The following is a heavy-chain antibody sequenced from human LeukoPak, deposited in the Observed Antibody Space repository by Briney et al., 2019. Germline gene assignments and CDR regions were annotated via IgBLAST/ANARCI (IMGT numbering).Heavy chain of an antibody. J-gene: IGHJ3*02. CDR3: ARDRTGYYDSSGYPLDAFDI. D-gene: IGHD3-22*01. Sequence: SETLPLTCTVSGGSISSGSYYWSWIRQPAGKGLEWIGRIYTSGSTNYNPSLKSRVTISVDTSKNQFSLKLSSVTAADTAVYYCARDRTGYYDSSGYPLDAFDIWGQGTMVTVSS. CDR2: IYTSGST. V-gene: IGHV4-61*02. CDR1: GGSISSGSYY.